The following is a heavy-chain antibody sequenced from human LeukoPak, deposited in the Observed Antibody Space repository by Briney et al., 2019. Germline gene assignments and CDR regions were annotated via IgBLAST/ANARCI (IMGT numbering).Heavy chain of an antibody. J-gene: IGHJ3*02. CDR2: IKQDGSEK. D-gene: IGHD3-9*01. CDR3: ARDDYDILTGCSAFDI. Sequence: PGGSLRLSCAASGFTFSSYWMSWVRQAPGKGLEWVANIKQDGSEKYYVDSVKGRFTISRDNAKNSLYLQTNSLRAEDTAVYYCARDDYDILTGCSAFDIWGQGTMVTVSS. CDR1: GFTFSSYW. V-gene: IGHV3-7*01.